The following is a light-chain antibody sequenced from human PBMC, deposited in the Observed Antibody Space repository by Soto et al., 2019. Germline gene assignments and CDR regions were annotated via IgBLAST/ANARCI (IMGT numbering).Light chain of an antibody. CDR2: GAS. J-gene: IGKJ4*01. CDR3: QQYDNLPFT. CDR1: QDISNY. Sequence: DIQMTQSPSSLSASVGDRVTITCQASQDISNYLNWYQQKPGKAPKLLIYGASNLETGVPSRFSGSGSGTDFTFTISSLQPEEIATYYCQQYDNLPFTFGGGTKVDIK. V-gene: IGKV1-33*01.